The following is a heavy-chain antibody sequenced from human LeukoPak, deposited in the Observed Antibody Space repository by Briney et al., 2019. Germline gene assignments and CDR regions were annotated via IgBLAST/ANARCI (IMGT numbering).Heavy chain of an antibody. CDR2: IYYSGST. CDR1: GGSISSGDYY. D-gene: IGHD3-10*01. CDR3: ARVSRTRSSGSYLYYFDY. V-gene: IGHV4-30-4*01. Sequence: TSETLSLTCTVSGGSISSGDYYWSWIRQPPGKGLEWIGYIYYSGSTYYNPSLKSRVTISVDTSKNQFSLKLSSVTAADTAVYYCARVSRTRSSGSYLYYFDYWGQGTLVTVSS. J-gene: IGHJ4*02.